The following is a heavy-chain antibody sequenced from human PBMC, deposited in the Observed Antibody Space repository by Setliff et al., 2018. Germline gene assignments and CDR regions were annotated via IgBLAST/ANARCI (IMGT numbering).Heavy chain of an antibody. CDR2: IIPIFGTA. D-gene: IGHD3-10*01. Sequence: SVKVSCKASGGTFSSYAISWVRQAPGQGLEWMGGIIPIFGTANYAQKFQGRVTITADESTSTAYMELSSLRSEDTAVYYCARDHVYGSQYYYYYYGMDVWGQGTTVTVSS. V-gene: IGHV1-69*13. CDR3: ARDHVYGSQYYYYYYGMDV. J-gene: IGHJ6*02. CDR1: GGTFSSYA.